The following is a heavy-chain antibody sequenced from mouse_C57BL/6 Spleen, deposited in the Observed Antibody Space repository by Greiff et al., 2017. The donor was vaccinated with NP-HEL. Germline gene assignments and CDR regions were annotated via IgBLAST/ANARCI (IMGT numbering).Heavy chain of an antibody. Sequence: EVQLQQSGPELVKPGASVKISCKASGYSFTGYYMNWVKQSPEKSLEWIGEINPSTGGTTYNQKFKAKATLTVDKSSSTAYMQLKSLTSEDPAVYYCARSITTVVATDDYRGQGTTLTVSS. CDR2: INPSTGGT. D-gene: IGHD1-1*01. J-gene: IGHJ2*01. V-gene: IGHV1-42*01. CDR1: GYSFTGYY. CDR3: ARSITTVVATDDY.